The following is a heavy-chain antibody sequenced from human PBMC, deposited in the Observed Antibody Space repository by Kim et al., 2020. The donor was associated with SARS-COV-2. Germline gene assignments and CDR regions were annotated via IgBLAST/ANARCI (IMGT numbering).Heavy chain of an antibody. V-gene: IGHV4-30-2*04. Sequence: YTPAPKSRVPVTVDTAKNQFSLKLSSVPAADTAVYYCAREFYSGYDYVDSWGQGTLVTVSS. J-gene: IGHJ4*02. CDR3: AREFYSGYDYVDS. D-gene: IGHD5-12*01.